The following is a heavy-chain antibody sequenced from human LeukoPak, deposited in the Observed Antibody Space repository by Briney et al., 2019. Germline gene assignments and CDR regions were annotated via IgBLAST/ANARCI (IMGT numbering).Heavy chain of an antibody. CDR3: AREYSSSSGRSFDY. Sequence: PGGSLRLSCAASGFTFSTYSMNWVRQAPGKGLEWVSYISSSTTNMYYADSVKGRFTISGDNAKNSLYLQMNSLRAEDTAVYYCAREYSSSSGRSFDYWGQGTLVTVSS. D-gene: IGHD6-6*01. CDR1: GFTFSTYS. J-gene: IGHJ4*02. CDR2: ISSSTTNM. V-gene: IGHV3-48*01.